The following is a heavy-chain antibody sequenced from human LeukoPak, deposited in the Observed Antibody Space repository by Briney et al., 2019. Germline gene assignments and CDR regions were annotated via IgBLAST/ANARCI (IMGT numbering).Heavy chain of an antibody. CDR1: GFSFSSYG. CDR3: AKGTLNPSGSYFLGLCGGLYY. D-gene: IGHD1-26*01. CDR2: ISYDGSNK. Sequence: PGGSLRLSCTASGFSFSSYGMHWVRQAPGKGLEWVAVISYDGSNKYYADSVKGRFTISRDNSKNTLYLQMNSLRAEDTAVYYCAKGTLNPSGSYFLGLCGGLYYWGQGTLVTVSS. J-gene: IGHJ4*02. V-gene: IGHV3-30*18.